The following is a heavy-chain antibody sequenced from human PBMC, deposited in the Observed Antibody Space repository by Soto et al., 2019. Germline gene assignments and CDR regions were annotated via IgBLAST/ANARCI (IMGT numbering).Heavy chain of an antibody. CDR3: AGGVYGSGDYYTGPSAFDI. D-gene: IGHD3-10*01. CDR1: GGTLSDHG. Sequence: QVQLEQSGAEVKKPGSSVKVSCKASGGTLSDHGVAWLRQAPGQGLEWMGGTIPVFNTAKYAQKFQGRVTVNAEKIKNIAYMELSRLRSEDTAFYFCAGGVYGSGDYYTGPSAFDIWGQGTMVIVSS. V-gene: IGHV1-69*06. CDR2: TIPVFNTA. J-gene: IGHJ3*02.